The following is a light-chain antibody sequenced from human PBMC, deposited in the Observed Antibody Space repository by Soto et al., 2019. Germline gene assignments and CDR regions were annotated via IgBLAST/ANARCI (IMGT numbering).Light chain of an antibody. J-gene: IGKJ1*01. CDR3: HQCGSAPRT. Sequence: EIVLTQSPGTLSLSSGQRATLSCRASQSVTTTYIAWFQQKPGQAPRLLIYGASKRAAGIPDRFSGSGSGTDFTLTISRLEPEDFAVYYCHQCGSAPRTFGQGTKVEIK. V-gene: IGKV3-20*01. CDR1: QSVTTTY. CDR2: GAS.